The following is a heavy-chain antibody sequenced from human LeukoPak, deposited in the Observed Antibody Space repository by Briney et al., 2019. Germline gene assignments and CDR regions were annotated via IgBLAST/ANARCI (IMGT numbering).Heavy chain of an antibody. CDR1: GGTFSSYA. CDR2: IIPIFGTA. D-gene: IGHD6-19*01. CDR3: ARSRAVAGTWGYYFDY. V-gene: IGHV1-69*13. Sequence: SVKVSCKASGGTFSSYAISWVRQAPGQGLEWMGGIIPIFGTANYAQKFQGRVTITADESTSTAYMELSSLRSEDTAVYYCARSRAVAGTWGYYFDYWGQGTLVTVSS. J-gene: IGHJ4*02.